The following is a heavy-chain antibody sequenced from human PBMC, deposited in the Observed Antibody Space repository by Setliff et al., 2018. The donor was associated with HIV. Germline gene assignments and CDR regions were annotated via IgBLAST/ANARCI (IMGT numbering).Heavy chain of an antibody. CDR3: ARDAFDYTAYYYSYMDV. CDR2: INPSGGST. J-gene: IGHJ6*03. V-gene: IGHV1-46*01. Sequence: ASVKVSCKASGYKFTSYYIHWVRQAPGQGLEWMGIINPSGGSTTYAQKFQGRVTMTRDTSTSTVYMELSSLRSEDTAVYYCARDAFDYTAYYYSYMDVWGKGTTVTSP. CDR1: GYKFTSYY. D-gene: IGHD4-4*01.